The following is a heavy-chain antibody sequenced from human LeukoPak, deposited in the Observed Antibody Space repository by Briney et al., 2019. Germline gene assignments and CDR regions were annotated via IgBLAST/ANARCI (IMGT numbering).Heavy chain of an antibody. CDR3: ARGGPIVLMVYAPYYYYMDV. J-gene: IGHJ6*03. CDR2: INHSGST. D-gene: IGHD2-8*01. CDR1: GGSFSGYY. Sequence: RTSETLSLTCAVYGGSFSGYYWSWIRQPPGKGLEWIGEINHSGSTNYNPSLKSRVTISVDTSKNQFSLKLSSVTAADTAVYYCARGGPIVLMVYAPYYYYMDVWGKGTTVTVSS. V-gene: IGHV4-34*01.